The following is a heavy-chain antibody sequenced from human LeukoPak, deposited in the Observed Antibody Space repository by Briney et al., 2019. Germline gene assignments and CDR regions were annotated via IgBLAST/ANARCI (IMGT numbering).Heavy chain of an antibody. CDR2: ISGSGGST. Sequence: PGGSLRLSCAASGFTFSSYGMSWVRQAPGKGLEWVSAISGSGGSTYYADSVKGRFTISRDNSKNTLYLQMNSLRAEDTAVYYCAKDRGSWFALFDSWGQGTLVTVSS. CDR1: GFTFSSYG. J-gene: IGHJ4*02. D-gene: IGHD6-13*01. CDR3: AKDRGSWFALFDS. V-gene: IGHV3-23*01.